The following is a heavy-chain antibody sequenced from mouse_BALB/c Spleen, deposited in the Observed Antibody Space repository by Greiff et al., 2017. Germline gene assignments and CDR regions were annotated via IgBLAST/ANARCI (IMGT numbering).Heavy chain of an antibody. D-gene: IGHD2-14*01. CDR1: GFTFSSYG. V-gene: IGHV5-6*01. CDR3: ARYRDDYAMDY. Sequence: EVQLVESGGDLVKPGGSLKLSCAASGFTFSSYGMSWVRQTPDKRLEWVATISSGGSYTYYPDSVKGRFTISRANAKNTLYLQMSSLKSEDTAMFYCARYRDDYAMDYWGQGTAVTVSS. CDR2: ISSGGSYT. J-gene: IGHJ4*01.